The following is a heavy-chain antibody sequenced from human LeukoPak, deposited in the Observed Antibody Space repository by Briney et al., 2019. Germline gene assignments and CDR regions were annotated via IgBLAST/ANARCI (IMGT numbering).Heavy chain of an antibody. V-gene: IGHV4-59*01. J-gene: IGHJ3*02. CDR1: GGSISSYY. CDR2: IYYSGST. D-gene: IGHD3-22*01. CDR3: ASVLSSGWTPDAFDI. Sequence: SSETLSLTCTVSGGSISSYYWSWIRQPPGKGLEWIGYIYYSGSTNYNPSLKSRVTISVDTSKNQFSLKLSSVTAADTAVYYCASVLSSGWTPDAFDIWGQGTMVTVSS.